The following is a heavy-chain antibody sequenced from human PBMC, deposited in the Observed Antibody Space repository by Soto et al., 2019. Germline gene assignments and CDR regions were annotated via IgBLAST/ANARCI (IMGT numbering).Heavy chain of an antibody. J-gene: IGHJ4*02. D-gene: IGHD3-22*01. CDR1: GLTFSRYG. CDR2: IWNDGIRK. CDR3: ARDDDYEANAFDY. V-gene: IGHV3-33*01. Sequence: GGSLRLSCAASGLTFSRYGRHCFRRAPGKGLEWVALIWNDGIRKVYVDSVKGRFTISRDNSKNTLDLQMNSLRAEDTAVYYCARDDDYEANAFDYWGPGTLVTVSS.